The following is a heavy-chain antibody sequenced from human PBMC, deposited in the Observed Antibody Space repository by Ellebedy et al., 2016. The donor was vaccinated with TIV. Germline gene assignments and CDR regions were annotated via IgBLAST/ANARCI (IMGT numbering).Heavy chain of an antibody. CDR3: AKGARGYSGYDRHFDY. J-gene: IGHJ4*02. D-gene: IGHD5-12*01. Sequence: GESLKISCAASGFTFSSYAMSWVRQAPGKGLEWVSAISGSGGSTYYADSVKGRFTISRDNSKNTLYLQMNSLRAEDTAVYYCAKGARGYSGYDRHFDYWGQGTLVTVSS. CDR2: ISGSGGST. CDR1: GFTFSSYA. V-gene: IGHV3-23*01.